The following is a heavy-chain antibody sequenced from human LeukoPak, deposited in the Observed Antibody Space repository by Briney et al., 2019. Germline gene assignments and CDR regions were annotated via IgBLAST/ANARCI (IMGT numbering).Heavy chain of an antibody. CDR1: GGSISSYY. V-gene: IGHV4-4*07. D-gene: IGHD1-1*01. CDR2: IYTSGST. Sequence: PSETLSLTCTVSGGSISSYYWSCIRQPAGKGLEWIGRIYTSGSTNYNPSLKSRVTMSVDTSKNQFPLKLSSVTAADTAVYYCARGEQEHWYFDLWGRGTLVTVSS. J-gene: IGHJ2*01. CDR3: ARGEQEHWYFDL.